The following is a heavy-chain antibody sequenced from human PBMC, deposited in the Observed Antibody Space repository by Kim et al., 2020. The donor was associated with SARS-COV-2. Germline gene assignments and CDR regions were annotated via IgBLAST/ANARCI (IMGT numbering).Heavy chain of an antibody. CDR1: GYSFTSYW. V-gene: IGHV5-51*01. Sequence: GESLKISCKGSGYSFTSYWIGWVRQMPGKGLEWMGIIYPGDSDTRYSPSFQGQVTISADKSISTAYLQWSSLKASDTAMYYCAISGVVPADPPGYFDLWGRGTLVTVSS. CDR3: AISGVVPADPPGYFDL. CDR2: IYPGDSDT. D-gene: IGHD2-2*01. J-gene: IGHJ2*01.